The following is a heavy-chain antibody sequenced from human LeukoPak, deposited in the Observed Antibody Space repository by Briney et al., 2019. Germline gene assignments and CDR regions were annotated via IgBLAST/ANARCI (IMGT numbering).Heavy chain of an antibody. Sequence: ASVNVSCKASGYTFTSYDINWVRQATGQGLEWMGWMNPNSGNTGYAQKFQGRVTMTRNTSISTAYMELSSLRSEDTAVYYCVRVKGTPYDYVWGSLIPHLVLYYFDYWGQGTLVTVSS. V-gene: IGHV1-8*01. CDR3: VRVKGTPYDYVWGSLIPHLVLYYFDY. CDR2: MNPNSGNT. J-gene: IGHJ4*02. D-gene: IGHD3-16*01. CDR1: GYTFTSYD.